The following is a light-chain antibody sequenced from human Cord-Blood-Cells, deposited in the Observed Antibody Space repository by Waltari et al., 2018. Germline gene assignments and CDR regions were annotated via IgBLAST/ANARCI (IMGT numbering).Light chain of an antibody. CDR2: EVS. J-gene: IGLJ1*01. Sequence: SALPHPHSLSGSPSPSITISCTGTRSDVGGYNSVSWYQQHPGKAPKHMIYEVSNRPSGVSNRFSGSKAGNTASLTIAGRQAEDEADYYCSSYTSSSTYVFGTGTKVTVL. V-gene: IGLV2-14*01. CDR3: SSYTSSSTYV. CDR1: RSDVGGYNS.